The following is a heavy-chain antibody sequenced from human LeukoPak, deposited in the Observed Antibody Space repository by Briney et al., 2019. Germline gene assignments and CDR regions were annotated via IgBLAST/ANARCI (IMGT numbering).Heavy chain of an antibody. D-gene: IGHD5-12*01. V-gene: IGHV1-24*01. CDR2: FDPEDGET. CDR3: ATLATSGYYYYYMDV. CDR1: GYTLTELS. Sequence: ASVKVSCKVSGYTLTELSMHWVRQAPGKGLEWMGGFDPEDGETIYAQKFQGRVTMTEDTSTDTADMELSSLRSEDTAVYYCATLATSGYYYYYMDVWGKGTTVTVSS. J-gene: IGHJ6*03.